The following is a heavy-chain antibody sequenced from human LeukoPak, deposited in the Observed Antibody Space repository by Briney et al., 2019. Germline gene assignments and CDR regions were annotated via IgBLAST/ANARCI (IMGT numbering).Heavy chain of an antibody. J-gene: IGHJ4*02. D-gene: IGHD2-15*01. Sequence: GGSLRLSRAASGFTFSSYAMHWVRQAPGKGLEWVAAISGSGGSTYYADSVKGRFTISRDNSKNTLYLQMNSLRAEDTAVYYCAKYCSGGSCYWGFDYWGQGTLVTVSS. CDR1: GFTFSSYA. V-gene: IGHV3-23*01. CDR2: ISGSGGST. CDR3: AKYCSGGSCYWGFDY.